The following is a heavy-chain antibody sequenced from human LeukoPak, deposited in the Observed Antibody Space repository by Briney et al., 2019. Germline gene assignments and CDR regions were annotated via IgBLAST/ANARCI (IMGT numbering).Heavy chain of an antibody. D-gene: IGHD3-9*01. J-gene: IGHJ4*02. CDR2: IIPIFGTA. CDR3: ASSPGGLRYFDWSHLDY. Sequence: VASVKVSCKASGGTFSSYAISWVRQAPGQGLEWMGGIIPIFGTANYAQKFQGRVTITTDESTSTAYMELSSLRSEDTAVYYCASSPGGLRYFDWSHLDYWGQGTLVTVSS. CDR1: GGTFSSYA. V-gene: IGHV1-69*05.